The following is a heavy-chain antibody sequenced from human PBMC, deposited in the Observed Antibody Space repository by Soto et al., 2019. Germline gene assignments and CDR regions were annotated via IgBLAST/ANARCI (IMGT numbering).Heavy chain of an antibody. V-gene: IGHV3-15*01. Sequence: EVQLVESGGGLVKPGGSLRLSCAASGFTFSNAWMSWVRQAPGKGLEWVGRIKSKTDGGTTDYAAPVKGRFTISRDDSKNTLYLQMNSLKTEDTAVYCCTTDRLNYYGSGRFGDVWGKGTTVTVSS. D-gene: IGHD3-10*01. J-gene: IGHJ6*04. CDR2: IKSKTDGGTT. CDR1: GFTFSNAW. CDR3: TTDRLNYYGSGRFGDV.